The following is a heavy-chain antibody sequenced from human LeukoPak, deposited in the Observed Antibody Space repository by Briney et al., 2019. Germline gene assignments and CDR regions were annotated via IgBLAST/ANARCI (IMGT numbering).Heavy chain of an antibody. CDR1: GFTFSSYW. Sequence: TGGSLRLSCAASGFTFSSYWIHWVRQAPGKGLVWFSRINSDGSSTSYADSVKGRFTISRDNAKNTLYLQMNSLRAEDTAVYYCARDGSSWGNWFDSWGQGTLVTVSS. CDR2: INSDGSST. D-gene: IGHD6-13*01. V-gene: IGHV3-74*01. CDR3: ARDGSSWGNWFDS. J-gene: IGHJ5*01.